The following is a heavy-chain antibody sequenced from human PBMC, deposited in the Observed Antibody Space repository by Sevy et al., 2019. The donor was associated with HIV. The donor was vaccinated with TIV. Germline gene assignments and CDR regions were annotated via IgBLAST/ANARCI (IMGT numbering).Heavy chain of an antibody. Sequence: GPSVKVSCKASGDTFTNNYIHWVRQAPGQGLEWMGMVDPSAGNTTYAQKFQGRVTMTRDTSTSILYMDLSSLRSEDTAVYYCVRADPDLHFDSWGQGTLVTVSS. J-gene: IGHJ4*02. V-gene: IGHV1-46*01. CDR3: VRADPDLHFDS. CDR1: GDTFTNNY. CDR2: VDPSAGNT.